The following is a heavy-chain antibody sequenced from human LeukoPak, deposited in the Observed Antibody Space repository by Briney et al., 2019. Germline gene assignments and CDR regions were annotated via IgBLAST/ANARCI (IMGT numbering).Heavy chain of an antibody. CDR3: ARLPIMAYYYMDV. J-gene: IGHJ6*03. CDR2: IYYSGST. CDR1: GGSISSYY. D-gene: IGHD3-16*01. Sequence: SETLSLTCTVSGGSISSYYWGWIRQPPGKGLEWIGSIYYSGSTYYNPSLKSRVTISVDTSKNQFSLKLSSVTAADTAVYYCARLPIMAYYYMDVWGKGTTVTVSS. V-gene: IGHV4-39*01.